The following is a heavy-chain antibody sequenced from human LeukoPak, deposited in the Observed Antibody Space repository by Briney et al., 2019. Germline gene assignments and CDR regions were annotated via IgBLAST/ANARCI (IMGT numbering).Heavy chain of an antibody. CDR2: ISDIGSI. J-gene: IGHJ4*02. CDR1: GGSISSYY. V-gene: IGHV4-59*08. Sequence: PSETLSLTCTVSGGSISSYYWSWIRQPPGKGLEWIAYISDIGSINYNPSLKSRVTISVDTSKNQFSLKLSSVTAADTAVYYCARQIGTYYFDYWSQGTLVTVSS. D-gene: IGHD2/OR15-2a*01. CDR3: ARQIGTYYFDY.